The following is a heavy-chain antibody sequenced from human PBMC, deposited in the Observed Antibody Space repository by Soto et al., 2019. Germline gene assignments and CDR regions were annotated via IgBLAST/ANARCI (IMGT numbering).Heavy chain of an antibody. Sequence: PGGSLRLSCAASGFMFSNYWMHWVLQAPGKGLEWVSRIKSDGSSTNYADSVKGRFTVSRDNAKSTLYLQMNSLGVEDTAVYYCATTAGAWWFDPWGHGTLVTVSS. D-gene: IGHD6-19*01. CDR3: ATTAGAWWFDP. V-gene: IGHV3-74*01. CDR1: GFMFSNYW. J-gene: IGHJ5*02. CDR2: IKSDGSST.